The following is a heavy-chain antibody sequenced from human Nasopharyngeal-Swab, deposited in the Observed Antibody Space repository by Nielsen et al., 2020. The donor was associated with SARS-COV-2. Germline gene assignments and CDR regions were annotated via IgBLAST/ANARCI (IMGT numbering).Heavy chain of an antibody. CDR2: INPNSGGT. D-gene: IGHD5-12*01. J-gene: IGHJ6*02. V-gene: IGHV1-2*04. CDR1: GYTFTGYY. CDR3: ARDKSGYDSTYYYYGMDV. Sequence: ASVKVSCKASGYTFTGYYMHWVRQAPGQGLEWMGWINPNSGGTNYAQKFQGWVTMTRDTSIGTAYMELSRLRSDDTAVYYCARDKSGYDSTYYYYGMDVWGQGTTVTVSS.